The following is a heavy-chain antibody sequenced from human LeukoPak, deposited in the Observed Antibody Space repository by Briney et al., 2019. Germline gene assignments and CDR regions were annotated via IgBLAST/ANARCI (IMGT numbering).Heavy chain of an antibody. D-gene: IGHD5-24*01. CDR1: GFTFNKYC. Sequence: GGSLRLSCVASGFTFNKYCMNWVRQAPGKGLEWITYIDGSSANIYYADSVKGRFTTSRDNAKNSVYPHMNSLRAEDTAVYYCATYGRDGYRGFYWGQGTLVTVSS. CDR2: IDGSSANI. V-gene: IGHV3-48*04. CDR3: ATYGRDGYRGFY. J-gene: IGHJ4*02.